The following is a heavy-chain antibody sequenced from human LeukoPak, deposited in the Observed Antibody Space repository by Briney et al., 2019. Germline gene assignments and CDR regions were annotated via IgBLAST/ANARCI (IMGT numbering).Heavy chain of an antibody. CDR3: ARQRDYGDLDYYYYYGMDV. CDR2: IYYSGST. Sequence: SETLSLTCTVSGGSISSSSHYWGWIRQPPGKGLEWIGYIYYSGSTNYNPSLKSRVTISVDTSKNQFSLKLSSVTAADTAVYYCARQRDYGDLDYYYYYGMDVWGQGTTVTVSS. V-gene: IGHV4-61*05. J-gene: IGHJ6*02. CDR1: GGSISSSSHY. D-gene: IGHD4-17*01.